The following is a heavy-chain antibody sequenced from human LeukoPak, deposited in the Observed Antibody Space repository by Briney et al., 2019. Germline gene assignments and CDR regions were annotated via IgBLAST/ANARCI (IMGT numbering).Heavy chain of an antibody. CDR1: GGTFSSYT. J-gene: IGHJ4*02. Sequence: ASVKVSCEASGGTFSSYTISWVRQAPGQGLEWMGRIIPILGIANYAQKFQGRVTITADKSTSTAYMKLSSLRSEDTAVYYCAREVSSGWYGDYWGQGTLVTVSS. CDR3: AREVSSGWYGDY. CDR2: IIPILGIA. V-gene: IGHV1-69*04. D-gene: IGHD6-19*01.